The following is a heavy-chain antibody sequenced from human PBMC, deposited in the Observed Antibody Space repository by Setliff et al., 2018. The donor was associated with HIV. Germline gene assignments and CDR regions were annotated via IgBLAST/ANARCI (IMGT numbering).Heavy chain of an antibody. D-gene: IGHD3-3*01. CDR1: GGSISSYY. CDR3: ARGFPDLDY. V-gene: IGHV4-59*12. CDR2: MHYSGST. J-gene: IGHJ4*02. Sequence: SETLSLTCTVSGGSISSYYWSWIRQSPGKGLEWIGCMHYSGSTNYNPSLKSRVTISVDTSKNQFSLKLSSVTAADTAVYYCARGFPDLDYWGQGTLVTVSS.